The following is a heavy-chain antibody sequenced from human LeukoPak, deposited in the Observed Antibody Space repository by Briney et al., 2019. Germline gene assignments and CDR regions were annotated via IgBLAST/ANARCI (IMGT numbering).Heavy chain of an antibody. J-gene: IGHJ6*02. V-gene: IGHV3-48*02. Sequence: GVTLSLSCAASGFTFSSYSMNWLAQAPRKGLKWVSYISSSSSTIYYANSVKGRFTISRDNAKNSLYLQMNSLRDEDTAVYYCATSDGDYYYGMDVWGQGTTVTVSS. CDR3: ATSDGDYYYGMDV. CDR1: GFTFSSYS. D-gene: IGHD4-17*01. CDR2: ISSSSSTI.